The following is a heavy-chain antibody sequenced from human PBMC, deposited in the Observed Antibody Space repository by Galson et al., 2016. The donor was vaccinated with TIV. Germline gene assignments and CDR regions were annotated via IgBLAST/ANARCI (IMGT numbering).Heavy chain of an antibody. CDR1: CGRVRLFL. J-gene: IGHJ2*01. CDR2: VFLCGGRCA. V-gene: IGHV4-59*08. Sequence: DILSFTFTVSCGRVRLFLWRCLWRRLWWGLVWLGCVFLCGGRCAVASLSSQSRVTLSVDTAKNQLSLKLLSVTAADTAIYYCASAPYGENWFFDVWGPRTLVTVSS. CDR3: ASAPYGENWFFDV. D-gene: IGHD4/OR15-4a*01.